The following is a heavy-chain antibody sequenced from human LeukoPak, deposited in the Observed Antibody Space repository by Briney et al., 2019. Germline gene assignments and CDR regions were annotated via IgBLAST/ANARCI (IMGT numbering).Heavy chain of an antibody. V-gene: IGHV3-48*03. CDR3: ARSIGSGSY. CDR1: GFTFSSYE. CDR2: ISSSGSTI. Sequence: GGPLRLSCAASGFTFSSYEMNWVRQAPGKGLEWVSYISSSGSTIYYADSVRGRFTISRDNTKNSLYLQMNSLRAEDTAVYYCARSIGSGSYWGQGTLVTVSS. D-gene: IGHD3-10*01. J-gene: IGHJ4*02.